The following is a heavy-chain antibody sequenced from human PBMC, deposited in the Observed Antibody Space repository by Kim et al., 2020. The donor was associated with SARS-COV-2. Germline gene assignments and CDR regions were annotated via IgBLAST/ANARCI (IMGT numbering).Heavy chain of an antibody. J-gene: IGHJ4*02. CDR2: MDEYGSIT. D-gene: IGHD2-2*01. CDR3: VKDLVGSRDS. V-gene: IGHV3-74*01. CDR1: GFTFSSFW. Sequence: GGSLRLSCAASGFTFSSFWMHWVRQVPGKGLVWVSRMDEYGSITDYADSVKGRFSISRDNARNTLYLQMNSLRAEDTAVYYCVKDLVGSRDSWCQGTLVTVSS.